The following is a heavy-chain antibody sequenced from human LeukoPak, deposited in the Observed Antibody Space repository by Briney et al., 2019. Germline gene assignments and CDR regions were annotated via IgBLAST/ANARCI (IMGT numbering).Heavy chain of an antibody. J-gene: IGHJ3*02. D-gene: IGHD6-19*01. CDR2: NSGSGDST. CDR3: AKPCRSGLSPFDAFDI. V-gene: IGHV3-23*01. Sequence: GGSLRLSCAASGFTFSSYEMSWVRQAPGKGLEWVSANSGSGDSTYYADSVKGRFTISRDNSKNTLYLQMNSLRAEDTAVYYCAKPCRSGLSPFDAFDIWGQGTMVTVSS. CDR1: GFTFSSYE.